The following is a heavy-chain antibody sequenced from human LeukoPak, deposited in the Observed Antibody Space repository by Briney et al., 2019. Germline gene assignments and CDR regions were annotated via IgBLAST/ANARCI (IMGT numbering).Heavy chain of an antibody. CDR2: IYTSGST. CDR1: GGSISSYY. V-gene: IGHV4-4*07. CDR3: AGVDSSCWLDAFDI. J-gene: IGHJ3*02. Sequence: SETLSLTRTVSGGSISSYYWSWIRQPAGKGLEWIGRIYTSGSTNYNPSLKSRVTMSVDKSKNQFSLKLSSLTAADTALYYLAGVDSSCWLDAFDIWGQGTMVTVSS. D-gene: IGHD6-13*01.